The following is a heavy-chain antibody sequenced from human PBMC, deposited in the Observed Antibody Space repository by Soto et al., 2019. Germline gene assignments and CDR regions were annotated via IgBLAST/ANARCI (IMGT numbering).Heavy chain of an antibody. CDR2: INPNSGGT. CDR3: ARAPTVSGGGLLYNWFDP. Sequence: ASVKVSCKASGYTFTGYYMHWVRQAPGQGLEWMGWINPNSGGTNYAQKFQGWVTMTRDTSISTAYMELSRLRSDDTAVYYCARAPTVSGGGLLYNWFDPWGQGTLVTVSS. J-gene: IGHJ5*02. D-gene: IGHD2-8*02. CDR1: GYTFTGYY. V-gene: IGHV1-2*04.